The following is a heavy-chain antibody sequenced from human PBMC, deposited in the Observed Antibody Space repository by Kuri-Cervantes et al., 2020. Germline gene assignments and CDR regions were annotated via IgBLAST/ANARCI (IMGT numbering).Heavy chain of an antibody. CDR3: ARGPPYGDAFDV. D-gene: IGHD4-17*01. CDR1: GFTFTSYA. Sequence: GESLKISCAASGFTFTSYAMNWVRQAPGKGLEWISSVSTTDSTIYYADSAKGRFTISRDNVKNSLYVQMNSLRAEDTAVYYCARGPPYGDAFDVWGQGTMVTVSS. CDR2: VSTTDSTI. J-gene: IGHJ3*01. V-gene: IGHV3-48*04.